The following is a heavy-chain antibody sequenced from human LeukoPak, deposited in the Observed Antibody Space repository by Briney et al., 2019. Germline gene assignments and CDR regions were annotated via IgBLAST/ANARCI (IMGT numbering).Heavy chain of an antibody. Sequence: GGSLRLSCAASGFTFSSYAMSWVRQAPGKGLEWVSAISGSGGSTYYADSVKGRFTISRDNSKNTLYLQMNSLRAEDTAVYYCARGLGNNWCFDLWGRGTLVSVSS. CDR1: GFTFSSYA. CDR3: ARGLGNNWCFDL. J-gene: IGHJ2*01. CDR2: ISGSGGST. V-gene: IGHV3-23*01. D-gene: IGHD1-26*01.